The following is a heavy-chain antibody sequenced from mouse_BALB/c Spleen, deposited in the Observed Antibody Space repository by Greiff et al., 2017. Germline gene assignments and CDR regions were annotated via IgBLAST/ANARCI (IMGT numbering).Heavy chain of an antibody. D-gene: IGHD3-3*01. CDR2: ISYSGST. Sequence: VQLKESGPGLVKPSQSLSLTCTVTGYSITSDYAWNWIRQFPGNKLEWMGYISYSGSTSYNPSLKSRISITRDTSKNQFFLQLNSVTTEDTATYYCARWGGKGLFDYWGQGTTLTVSS. J-gene: IGHJ2*01. CDR3: ARWGGKGLFDY. V-gene: IGHV3-2*02. CDR1: GYSITSDYA.